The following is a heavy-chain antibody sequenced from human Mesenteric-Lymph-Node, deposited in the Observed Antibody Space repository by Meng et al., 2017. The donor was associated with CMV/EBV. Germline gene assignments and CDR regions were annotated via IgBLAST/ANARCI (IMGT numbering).Heavy chain of an antibody. Sequence: GESLKISCAASGFTFSSYAMSWVRQAPGKGLEWVALIQYDGSNKYYADSVKGRFTVSRDNSQNTLYLQMNSLRPEDTAVYFCAKPLNYAADYWGQGTLVTVSS. J-gene: IGHJ4*02. V-gene: IGHV3-30*02. CDR2: IQYDGSNK. D-gene: IGHD1-7*01. CDR1: GFTFSSYA. CDR3: AKPLNYAADY.